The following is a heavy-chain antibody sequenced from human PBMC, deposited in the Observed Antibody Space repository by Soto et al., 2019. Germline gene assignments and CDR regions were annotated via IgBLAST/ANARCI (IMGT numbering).Heavy chain of an antibody. Sequence: SETLSLTCTVSGGSISSYNWSWIRQPPGKGLEWIGYIYYSGSTNYNPSLKSRVTISVDTSKNQFSLKLSSVTAADTAVYYCARAARPDYYYYYMDVWGKGTTVTVSS. D-gene: IGHD6-6*01. CDR3: ARAARPDYYYYYMDV. J-gene: IGHJ6*03. CDR2: IYYSGST. CDR1: GGSISSYN. V-gene: IGHV4-59*08.